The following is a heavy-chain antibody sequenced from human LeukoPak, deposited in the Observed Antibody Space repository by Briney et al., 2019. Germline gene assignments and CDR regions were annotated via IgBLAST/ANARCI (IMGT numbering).Heavy chain of an antibody. Sequence: ASVKVSCKASGYTFTTYDINWVRQATGQGLEWMGWMNPNSGNTGYAQKFQGRVTMTRNTSISTAYMELSSLRSGDTAVYYCARGPNKSDGGNSGSAWFDPWGQGTLVTVSS. CDR3: ARGPNKSDGGNSGSAWFDP. CDR1: GYTFTTYD. V-gene: IGHV1-8*01. D-gene: IGHD4-23*01. CDR2: MNPNSGNT. J-gene: IGHJ5*02.